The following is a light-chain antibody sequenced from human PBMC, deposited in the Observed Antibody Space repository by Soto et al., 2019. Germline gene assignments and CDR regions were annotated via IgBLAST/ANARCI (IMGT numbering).Light chain of an antibody. V-gene: IGLV1-51*01. CDR1: SSNIAANS. CDR3: GAWDNSLTVYV. Sequence: QSVLTQPPSVSAAPGQEGTISCSGSSSNIAANSVSWYQHLPGTAPKLLIYDSDRRPSGIPARFSGSKSGTSATLGITGLQTGDEADYYCGAWDNSLTVYVFGSGTKVTVL. J-gene: IGLJ1*01. CDR2: DSD.